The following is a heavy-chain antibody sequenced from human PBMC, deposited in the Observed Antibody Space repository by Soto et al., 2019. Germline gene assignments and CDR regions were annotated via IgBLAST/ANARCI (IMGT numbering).Heavy chain of an antibody. D-gene: IGHD3-22*01. CDR1: GVNFSNFA. Sequence: EVQLLESGGHLVQPGGSLRLSCAASGVNFSNFAMSWVRQAPGKGLEWVSAIGASGGARYYADSVKGRFTISRDNSKNTLYLQMNSLRVEETAVDFCANRHDGSGFYYGWFFQHWGRGTLVTVSS. CDR3: ANRHDGSGFYYGWFFQH. V-gene: IGHV3-23*01. CDR2: IGASGGAR. J-gene: IGHJ1*01.